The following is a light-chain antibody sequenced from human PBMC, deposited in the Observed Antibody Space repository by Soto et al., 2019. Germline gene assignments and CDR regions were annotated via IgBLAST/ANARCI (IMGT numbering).Light chain of an antibody. CDR2: GAS. J-gene: IGKJ2*01. V-gene: IGKV3-15*01. CDR1: QSVGSY. CDR3: QEYNSWPYT. Sequence: EIVMTQSPATLSVSLGDRATLSCRASQSVGSYLAWYQQKPGQAPRLLIYGASTRATGIPARFSGSGSETDFTLTISSLQSEDFAVYYCQEYNSWPYTFGQGTKLEIK.